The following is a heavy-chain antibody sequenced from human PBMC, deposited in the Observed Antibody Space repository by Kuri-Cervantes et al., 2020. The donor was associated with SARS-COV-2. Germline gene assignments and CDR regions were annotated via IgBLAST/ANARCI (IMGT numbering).Heavy chain of an antibody. D-gene: IGHD3-3*01. Sequence: GGSLRLSCAASGFTFSSYSMNWVRQAPEKGLEWVSYISSSSSYKYYADSVKGRFTISRDKTKNSLYLQMNSLRADDTAVYYCAKDLPQVFGVVQIYYYYYYMDVWGKGTTVTVSS. V-gene: IGHV3-21*04. J-gene: IGHJ6*03. CDR3: AKDLPQVFGVVQIYYYYYYMDV. CDR1: GFTFSSYS. CDR2: ISSSSSYK.